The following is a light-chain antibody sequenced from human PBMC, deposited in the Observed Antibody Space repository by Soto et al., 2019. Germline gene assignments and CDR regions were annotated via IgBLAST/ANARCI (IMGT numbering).Light chain of an antibody. CDR3: QQYGSSPWT. CDR2: GAS. V-gene: IGKV3-20*01. CDR1: QSVSSSY. J-gene: IGKJ1*01. Sequence: LTQSPGTLSLSPGERATLSCRASQSVSSSYLAWYQQKPGQAPRLLIYGASSRATGIPDRFSGSGSGTDFTLTLSRLEPEDFAVYYCQQYGSSPWTFGQGTKVEIK.